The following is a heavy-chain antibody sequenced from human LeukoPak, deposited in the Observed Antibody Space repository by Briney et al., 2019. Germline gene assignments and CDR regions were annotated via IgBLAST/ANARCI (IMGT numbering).Heavy chain of an antibody. Sequence: SETLSLTCAVYGGSFSGYYWSWIRQPPGKGLEWIGEINHSGSTNYNPSLKSRVTISVDTSKNQFSLKLSSVTAADTAVYYCARLRWLLLSPQRFDPWGQGTLVTVSS. V-gene: IGHV4-34*01. CDR1: GGSFSGYY. D-gene: IGHD3-22*01. CDR3: ARLRWLLLSPQRFDP. CDR2: INHSGST. J-gene: IGHJ5*02.